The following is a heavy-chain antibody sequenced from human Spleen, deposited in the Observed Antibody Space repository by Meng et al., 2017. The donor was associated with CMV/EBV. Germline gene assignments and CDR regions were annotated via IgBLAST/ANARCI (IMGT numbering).Heavy chain of an antibody. CDR2: TYYKSKWYD. J-gene: IGHJ6*02. CDR3: AREGVTLVRGVVYNYYGMDV. V-gene: IGHV6-1*01. D-gene: IGHD3-10*01. Sequence: SQTLSLTCAISGDCVSSTSATWNWIRQSPSRGLEWLGRTYYKSKWYDDYAVSVKSRIIINPDTSKNQFSLQLKSVTPDDTAVYYFAREGVTLVRGVVYNYYGMDVWGHGTSVTVSS. CDR1: GDCVSSTSAT.